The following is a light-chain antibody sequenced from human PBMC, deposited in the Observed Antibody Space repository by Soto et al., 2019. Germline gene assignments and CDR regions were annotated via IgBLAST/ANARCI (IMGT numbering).Light chain of an antibody. CDR2: DVS. J-gene: IGLJ1*01. Sequence: QSGLTEPASVSGSPGQPIPFSCTGTSSDVGGYHYVSWYQQHPGKAPKLMIYDVSNRPSGVSNRFSGSKSGNTASLTISGLQAEDEADYYCSSYTSSSTLYVFGTGTKVTAL. V-gene: IGLV2-14*01. CDR3: SSYTSSSTLYV. CDR1: SSDVGGYHY.